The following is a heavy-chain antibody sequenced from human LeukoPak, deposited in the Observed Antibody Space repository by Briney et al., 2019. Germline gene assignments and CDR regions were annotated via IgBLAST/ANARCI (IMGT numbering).Heavy chain of an antibody. CDR3: AREDYYGSGSYAFDI. CDR1: GFTFSMYA. CDR2: ISDNT. J-gene: IGHJ3*02. Sequence: GGSLRLSCAVSGFTFSMYAMAWVRQAPGKGLEWVSGISDNTYYADSVRGRFTISRDNAKNTLYLQMNSLRAEDTAVYYCAREDYYGSGSYAFDIWGQETMVTVSS. D-gene: IGHD3-10*01. V-gene: IGHV3-23*01.